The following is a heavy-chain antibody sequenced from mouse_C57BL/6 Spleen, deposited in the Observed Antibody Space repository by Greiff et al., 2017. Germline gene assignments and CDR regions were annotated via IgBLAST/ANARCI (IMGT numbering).Heavy chain of an antibody. CDR2: INPNNGGT. J-gene: IGHJ1*03. D-gene: IGHD1-1*01. Sequence: EVQLQQSGPELVKPGASVKISCKASGYTFTDYYMNWVKQSHGKSLEWIGDINPNNGGTSYNQKFKGKATLTVDKSSSTAYMELRSLTSEDSAVYYCAYYYAHWYFDVWGTGTTVTVSS. V-gene: IGHV1-26*01. CDR3: AYYYAHWYFDV. CDR1: GYTFTDYY.